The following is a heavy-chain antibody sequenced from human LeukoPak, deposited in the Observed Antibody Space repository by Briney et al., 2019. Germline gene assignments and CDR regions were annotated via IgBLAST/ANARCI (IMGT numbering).Heavy chain of an antibody. CDR1: GFTFITYG. CDR2: ISYDGGNE. D-gene: IGHD4-23*01. Sequence: PGGSLRLSCATSGFTFITYGMHLVRQAPGKGLEWVAVISYDGGNEHYADSVKGRFTISRDNSKNTLYLQMNSLRSEDTAVYYCAKEPTQYGGLYYFDYWGQGSLVTVSS. J-gene: IGHJ4*02. V-gene: IGHV3-30*18. CDR3: AKEPTQYGGLYYFDY.